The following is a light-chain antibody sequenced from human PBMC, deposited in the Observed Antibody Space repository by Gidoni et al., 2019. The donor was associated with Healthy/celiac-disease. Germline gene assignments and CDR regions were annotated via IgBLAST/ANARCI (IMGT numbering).Light chain of an antibody. Sequence: EIVLTQSPGTLSLSPGARATLSCRASQSVSSSYLAWYQQKPGQAPRLLIYGASSRATGIPVRFSGSGSGTDFTLTISRLEPEDFAVYYCQQYGSSRLTFGGGTKVEIK. CDR3: QQYGSSRLT. V-gene: IGKV3-20*01. J-gene: IGKJ4*01. CDR2: GAS. CDR1: QSVSSSY.